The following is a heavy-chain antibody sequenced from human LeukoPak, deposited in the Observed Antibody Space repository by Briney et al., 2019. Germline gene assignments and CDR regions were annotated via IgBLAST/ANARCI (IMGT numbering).Heavy chain of an antibody. Sequence: GRSPRLSCAASGFIFSNYAMHWVRQAPGKGLEWVALISSDGSKTYHADSVKGRFSISRDNSKNTLYLQLNNLRAEDTAVYYCAGYHWNSGVVYWGQGTLVTVSS. J-gene: IGHJ4*02. CDR1: GFIFSNYA. CDR2: ISSDGSKT. V-gene: IGHV3-30*07. D-gene: IGHD1-7*01. CDR3: AGYHWNSGVVY.